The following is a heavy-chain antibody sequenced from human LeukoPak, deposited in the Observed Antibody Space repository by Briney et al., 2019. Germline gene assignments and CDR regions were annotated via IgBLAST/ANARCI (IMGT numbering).Heavy chain of an antibody. J-gene: IGHJ4*02. Sequence: GGSLRLSCAASGFTFSSYAMHWVRQAPGKGLEWVAVLSYDGSNKYYADSVKGRFTISRDNSKNTLYLQMNSLRAEDTAVYYCATSPLIRLDWGQGTLVTVSS. CDR2: LSYDGSNK. D-gene: IGHD3-16*01. CDR3: ATSPLIRLD. CDR1: GFTFSSYA. V-gene: IGHV3-30-3*01.